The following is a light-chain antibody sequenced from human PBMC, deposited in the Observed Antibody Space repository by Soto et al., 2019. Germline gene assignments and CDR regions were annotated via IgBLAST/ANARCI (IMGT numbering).Light chain of an antibody. Sequence: QAALTHPASLSGSLGQAITISCTGSNRDIGAYNLVSWYQQYPDTAPKLIIYEVRNRPSGVSYRFTGSRSGNTASLTISALQADDESTFYCSSYTPTSPLLFGGGTQVTVL. V-gene: IGLV2-14*01. CDR3: SSYTPTSPLL. CDR1: NRDIGAYNL. CDR2: EVR. J-gene: IGLJ3*02.